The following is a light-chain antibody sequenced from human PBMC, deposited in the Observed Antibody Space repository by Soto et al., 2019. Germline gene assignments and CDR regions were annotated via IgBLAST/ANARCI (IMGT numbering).Light chain of an antibody. V-gene: IGLV4-69*01. CDR1: GGHSNYA. Sequence: QSVLTQSPSASASLGASVKLTCTLSGGHSNYAIAWHQQQPEKGPRYLMKFNSDGSHNKGDGIPDRFSGSSSGAERYLTISSLQSEDEADYYCQTWGTGTVVFGGGTQLTVL. J-gene: IGLJ2*01. CDR2: FNSDGSH. CDR3: QTWGTGTVV.